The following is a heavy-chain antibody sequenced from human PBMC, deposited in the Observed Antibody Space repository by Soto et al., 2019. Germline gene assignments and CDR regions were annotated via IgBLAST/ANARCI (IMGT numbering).Heavy chain of an antibody. J-gene: IGHJ5*02. CDR2: ISPDGSDV. V-gene: IGHV3-74*01. CDR1: GFPFTNYW. Sequence: GGSLRLSCAASGFPFTNYWMNWVRQTPGKGLMWVSRISPDGSDVGYADSVEGRFTVSRDNAKNTLYLQMHSLRAEDTAMYYCACWGHIVPVAPSASDRWGPGTMGTVSS. D-gene: IGHD2-8*02. CDR3: ACWGHIVPVAPSASDR.